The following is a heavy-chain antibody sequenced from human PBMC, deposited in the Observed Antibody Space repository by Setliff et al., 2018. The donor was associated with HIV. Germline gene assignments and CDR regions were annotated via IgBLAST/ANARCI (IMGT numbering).Heavy chain of an antibody. J-gene: IGHJ6*03. CDR3: ARVQVGDPYYSYYYMDV. CDR1: GYMFIAYG. Sequence: ASVKVSCKTSGYMFIAYGMSWVRRAPGRGLEWMGWIGPYNARTEYAQKFQGRVSLTIDTSASTAYMELRNLRSDDTAVYYCARVQVGDPYYSYYYMDVWGEGTTVTVSS. V-gene: IGHV1-18*01. CDR2: IGPYNART. D-gene: IGHD2-8*02.